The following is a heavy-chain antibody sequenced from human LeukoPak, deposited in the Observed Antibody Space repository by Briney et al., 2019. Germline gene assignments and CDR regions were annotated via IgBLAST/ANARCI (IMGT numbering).Heavy chain of an antibody. CDR1: GFTFSSYG. CDR2: ISYDGSNK. CDR3: ARDWRGYCSGGSCYYFDY. Sequence: PGGSLRLSCAASGFTFSSYGMHWVRQAPGKGLEWVAVISYDGSNKYYADSVKGRFTISRDNSKNTLYLQMNSLRAEDTAVYYCARDWRGYCSGGSCYYFDYWGQGTLVTVSS. D-gene: IGHD2-15*01. V-gene: IGHV3-30*03. J-gene: IGHJ4*02.